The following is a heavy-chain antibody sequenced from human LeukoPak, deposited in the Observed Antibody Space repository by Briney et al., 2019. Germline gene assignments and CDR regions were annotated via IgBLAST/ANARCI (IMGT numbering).Heavy chain of an antibody. J-gene: IGHJ5*02. CDR1: GGSFSGYY. CDR2: INHSGST. Sequence: SPSETLSLTCAVYGGSFSGYYWSWIRQPPGKGLEWIGEINHSGSTNYNPSLKSRVTISVDTSKNQFSLKLSSVTAADTAVYYCARARQSRGWFDPWGQGTLVTASS. CDR3: ARARQSRGWFDP. V-gene: IGHV4-34*01.